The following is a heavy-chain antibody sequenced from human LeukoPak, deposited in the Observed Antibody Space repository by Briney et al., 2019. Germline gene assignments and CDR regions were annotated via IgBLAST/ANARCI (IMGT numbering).Heavy chain of an antibody. CDR2: MSGSGSST. D-gene: IGHD6-19*01. V-gene: IGHV3-23*01. CDR1: GFTFKTYA. CDR3: AKDAQGLVRGGIYFDF. J-gene: IGHJ4*02. Sequence: GGSLRLSCAASGFTFKTYAMNWVRQVPGKGPEWVSSMSGSGSSTYYADSVKGRFTISRDNSKNTLYLQMNSLRAEDTALYYCAKDAQGLVRGGIYFDFWGQGSLVTVSS.